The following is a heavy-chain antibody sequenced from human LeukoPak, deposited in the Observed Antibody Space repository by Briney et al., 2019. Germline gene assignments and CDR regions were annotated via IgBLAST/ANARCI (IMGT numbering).Heavy chain of an antibody. CDR1: GFVFRSFA. V-gene: IGHV3-23*01. CDR3: ATFGIIIRNNYFDF. Sequence: GSLRLSCEASGFVFRSFALAWVRQAPGKGLEWFSSITANGDRTYYADSVRGRFTISRDNSKNTVYLEMSSLSAEDTALYYCATFGIIIRNNYFDFWGQGTQVIVSS. CDR2: ITANGDRT. D-gene: IGHD3-3*01. J-gene: IGHJ4*02.